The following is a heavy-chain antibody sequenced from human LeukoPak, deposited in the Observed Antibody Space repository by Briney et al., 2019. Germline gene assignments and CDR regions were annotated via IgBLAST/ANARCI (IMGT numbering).Heavy chain of an antibody. J-gene: IGHJ1*01. CDR1: GYTFTSYY. CDR3: VRGGSSRYFQH. Sequence: ASVKVSCKASGYTFTSYYMHWVRQAPGQGLEWMGIINPSGGSTSYAQKFQGRVTMTRDTSTSTVYMELSSLRSKDTAVYYCVRGGSSRYFQHWGQGTLVTVSS. CDR2: INPSGGST. V-gene: IGHV1-46*01. D-gene: IGHD1-26*01.